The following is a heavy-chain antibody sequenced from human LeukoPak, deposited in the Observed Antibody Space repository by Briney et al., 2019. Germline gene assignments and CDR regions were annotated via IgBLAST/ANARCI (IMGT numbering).Heavy chain of an antibody. CDR3: ARGITGSNNWFDP. J-gene: IGHJ5*02. V-gene: IGHV4-61*02. CDR1: GGSISSGNYF. D-gene: IGHD1-20*01. Sequence: SETLSLTCTVSGGSISSGNYFWTWIRQPAGKGLEWIGRIYTSGSTNYNPSLKSRVTLSVDTSKNQFSLKLTSVTAADTAVYYCARGITGSNNWFDPWGQGTLVTVSS. CDR2: IYTSGST.